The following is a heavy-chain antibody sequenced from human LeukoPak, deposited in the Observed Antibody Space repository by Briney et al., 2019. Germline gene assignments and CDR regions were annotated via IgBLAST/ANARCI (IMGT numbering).Heavy chain of an antibody. Sequence: GGSLRLSCAASGFTFSSYAMSWVRQAPGKGLGWVSAISGSGGSTYYADSVKGRFTISRDNSKNTLYLQMNSLRAEDTAVYDCANWGYDSSYWGQGTLVTVSS. CDR1: GFTFSSYA. J-gene: IGHJ4*02. D-gene: IGHD3-22*01. CDR3: ANWGYDSSY. V-gene: IGHV3-23*01. CDR2: ISGSGGST.